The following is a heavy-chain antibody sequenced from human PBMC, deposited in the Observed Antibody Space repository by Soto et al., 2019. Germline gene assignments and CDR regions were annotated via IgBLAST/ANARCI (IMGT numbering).Heavy chain of an antibody. CDR3: ARGSYCGGDCYDY. J-gene: IGHJ4*02. D-gene: IGHD2-21*01. V-gene: IGHV1-46*03. Sequence: ASVKVSCKASGYTFATYYMHWARQAPGQGLEWMGIINPSGVITSYAQKFQDRVTMTRDTSTSTLYMELTSLRSEDTAVYYCARGSYCGGDCYDYWGQGTLVTAPQ. CDR2: INPSGVIT. CDR1: GYTFATYY.